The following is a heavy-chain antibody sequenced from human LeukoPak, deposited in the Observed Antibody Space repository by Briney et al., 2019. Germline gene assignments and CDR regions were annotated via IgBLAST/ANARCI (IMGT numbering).Heavy chain of an antibody. Sequence: GGSLRLSCAASGFTFSSYAMTSVRQAPGKGLEWVSAISRSGDNAYYADSVKGRFTISRDNSKNTLYLQMNSLRVEDTAVYYCGKYVTMIVVISRFDPWGQGTLVTVSS. CDR2: ISRSGDNA. J-gene: IGHJ5*02. CDR1: GFTFSSYA. V-gene: IGHV3-23*01. D-gene: IGHD3-22*01. CDR3: GKYVTMIVVISRFDP.